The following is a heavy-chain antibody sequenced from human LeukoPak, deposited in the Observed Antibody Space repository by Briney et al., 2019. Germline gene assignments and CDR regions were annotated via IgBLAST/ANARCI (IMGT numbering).Heavy chain of an antibody. CDR2: IYYSGST. D-gene: IGHD6-19*01. V-gene: IGHV4-30-4*08. Sequence: SQTLSLTCTVSGGSISSGDYYWSWIRQPPGKGLEWIGYIYYSGSTYYNPSLKSRVTISVDTSKNQFSLKLSSVTAADTAVYYCARDAPAVAGEDYWGQGTLVTVSS. CDR1: GGSISSGDYY. CDR3: ARDAPAVAGEDY. J-gene: IGHJ4*02.